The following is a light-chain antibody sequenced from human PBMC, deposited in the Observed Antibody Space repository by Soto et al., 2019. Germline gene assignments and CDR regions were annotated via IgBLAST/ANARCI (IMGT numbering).Light chain of an antibody. CDR2: LNSDGSH. CDR1: SGHSNYA. V-gene: IGLV4-69*01. J-gene: IGLJ2*01. CDR3: QTWGSGIVV. Sequence: QLVLTQSPSASASLGASVKLTCTLSSGHSNYAIAWHQQQSEKGPRYLMKLNSDGSHSKGDGIPDRFSGSSSGAERYLTNSSLQSEDEADYYCQTWGSGIVVFGGGTKVTAL.